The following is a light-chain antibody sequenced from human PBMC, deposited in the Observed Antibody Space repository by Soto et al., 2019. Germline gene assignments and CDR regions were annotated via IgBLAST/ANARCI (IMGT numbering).Light chain of an antibody. CDR1: QSFRGL. Sequence: ESGFTHSPATVSVTPGERATLSCRARQSFRGLLAWYQQKPGQAPRLLIYDAYNRATGIPPRFSGSGSGTDFILTISRLEAEDFAVYYCQQRKMCPMTFGQGTRVEIK. J-gene: IGKJ5*01. V-gene: IGKV3-11*01. CDR2: DAY. CDR3: QQRKMCPMT.